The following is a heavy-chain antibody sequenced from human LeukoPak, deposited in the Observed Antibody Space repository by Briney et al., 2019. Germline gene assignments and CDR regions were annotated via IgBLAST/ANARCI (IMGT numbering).Heavy chain of an antibody. V-gene: IGHV3-48*03. D-gene: IGHD3-10*01. CDR1: GFTFSSYE. J-gene: IGHJ4*02. Sequence: GGSLRLSCAASGFTFSSYEMNWVRQAPGKGLEWVSYILNSGTTTYYADSVKGRFTISRDNAKNSLYLQMNSLRAEDTAVYYCARVGWFGGFYFDYWGQGILVTVSS. CDR2: ILNSGTTT. CDR3: ARVGWFGGFYFDY.